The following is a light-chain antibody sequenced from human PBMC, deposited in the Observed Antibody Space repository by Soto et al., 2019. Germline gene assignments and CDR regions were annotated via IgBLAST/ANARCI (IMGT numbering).Light chain of an antibody. CDR1: HIVSSTY. Sequence: EIVLTQSPGTLSLSPGERATLSCRASHIVSSTYLAWYQQKPGQAPRLLIYGASNRATGIPDRFSGSGSGTDFTLIVSRLESEDFAVYYCQQYGGSPFTFGPGTKVDIK. CDR2: GAS. CDR3: QQYGGSPFT. J-gene: IGKJ3*01. V-gene: IGKV3-20*01.